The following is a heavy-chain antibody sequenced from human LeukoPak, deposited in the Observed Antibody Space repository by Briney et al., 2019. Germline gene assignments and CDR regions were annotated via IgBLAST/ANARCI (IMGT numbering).Heavy chain of an antibody. D-gene: IGHD1-26*01. Sequence: GGSLRLSCAVSGFTFSDYAMSWVRQAPGKGLEWVSYIIGSSTYTNYADSVKGRFTISRDNAKNSLYLQMNSLRAEDTAVYYCARIAYSYDAFDIWGQGTMVTVSS. CDR2: IIGSSTYT. V-gene: IGHV3-11*03. CDR1: GFTFSDYA. J-gene: IGHJ3*02. CDR3: ARIAYSYDAFDI.